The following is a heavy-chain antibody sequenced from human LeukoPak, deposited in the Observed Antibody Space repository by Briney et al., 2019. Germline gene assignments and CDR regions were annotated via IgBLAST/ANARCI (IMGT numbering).Heavy chain of an antibody. J-gene: IGHJ5*02. CDR2: IIPIFGTA. CDR3: ARLAQRITIFGVVPGGWFDP. V-gene: IGHV1-69*05. CDR1: GGTFSSYA. Sequence: SVKVSCKASGGTFSSYAISWVRQAPGQGLEWMGRIIPIFGTANHAQKFQGRVTITTDESTSTAYMELSSLRSEDTAVYYCARLAQRITIFGVVPGGWFDPWGQGTLVTVSS. D-gene: IGHD3-3*01.